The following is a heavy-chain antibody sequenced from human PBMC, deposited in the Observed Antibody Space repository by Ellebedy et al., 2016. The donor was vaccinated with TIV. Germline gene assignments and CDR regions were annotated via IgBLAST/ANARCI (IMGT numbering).Heavy chain of an antibody. CDR1: GFSFGSYA. D-gene: IGHD5-18*01. CDR2: IVGSGGSR. V-gene: IGHV3-23*01. Sequence: GESLKISCAASGFSFGSYATTRVRLAPGKGLEWVSGIVGSGGSRYADSVKGRFTISRDNSKSTLDLQMSSLRAEDTAVYYCAKERTPGDGYWVFDFWGQGTLVTVST. J-gene: IGHJ4*02. CDR3: AKERTPGDGYWVFDF.